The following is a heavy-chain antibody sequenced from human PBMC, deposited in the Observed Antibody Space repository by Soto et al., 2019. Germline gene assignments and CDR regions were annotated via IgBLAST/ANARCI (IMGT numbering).Heavy chain of an antibody. D-gene: IGHD3-10*01. J-gene: IGHJ6*04. CDR3: ARGGPGAGLAA. CDR1: GASISTYY. V-gene: IGHV4-59*01. Sequence: QMQLQESGPGVVKPSETLSLTCTVSGASISTYYWTWIRQAPGKGLEWIGYLYYSGNTNYNPSLKIGSTMSVETSRNPSSRPRTSATAGAPAGFSGARGGPGAGLAAWGKGTT. CDR2: LYYSGNT.